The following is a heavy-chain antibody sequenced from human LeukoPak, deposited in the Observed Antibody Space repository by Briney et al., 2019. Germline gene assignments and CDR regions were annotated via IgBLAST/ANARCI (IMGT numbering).Heavy chain of an antibody. V-gene: IGHV1-8*03. Sequence: GASVKVSCKASGYTFTSYDINWVRQATGQGLEWMGWMNPNRGNTGYAQKFQGRVTITRNTSISTAYMELSSLRSEDTAVYYCARGLRQSGFDPWGQGTLVTVSS. CDR1: GYTFTSYD. D-gene: IGHD4-17*01. CDR2: MNPNRGNT. CDR3: ARGLRQSGFDP. J-gene: IGHJ5*02.